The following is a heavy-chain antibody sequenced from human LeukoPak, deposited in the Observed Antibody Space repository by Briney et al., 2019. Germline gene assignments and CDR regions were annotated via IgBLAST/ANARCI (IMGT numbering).Heavy chain of an antibody. CDR2: IIPILGIA. CDR3: ARGLTTVTPLLDY. V-gene: IGHV1-69*04. D-gene: IGHD4-17*01. J-gene: IGHJ4*02. Sequence: ASVKVSCKASGGTFSSYAIIWVRQAPGQGLEWMGRIIPILGIANYAQKFQGRVTMTRDTSTSTVYMELSSLRSEDTAVYYCARGLTTVTPLLDYWGQGTLVTVSS. CDR1: GGTFSSYA.